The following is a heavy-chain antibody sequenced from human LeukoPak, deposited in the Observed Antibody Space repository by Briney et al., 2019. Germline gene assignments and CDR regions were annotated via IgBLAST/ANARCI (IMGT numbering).Heavy chain of an antibody. D-gene: IGHD3-10*02. Sequence: GGSLRLSCAASGFTFSSYEMNGVRQAPGKGLEWVSYISSSGSTIYYADSVKGRFTISRDNAKNSLYLQMNSLRAEDTAVYYFAELGITMIGGVWGKGTTVTISS. CDR3: AELGITMIGGV. CDR2: ISSSGSTI. V-gene: IGHV3-48*03. J-gene: IGHJ6*04. CDR1: GFTFSSYE.